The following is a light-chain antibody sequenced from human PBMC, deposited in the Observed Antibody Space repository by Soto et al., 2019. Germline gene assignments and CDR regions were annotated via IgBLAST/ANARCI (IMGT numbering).Light chain of an antibody. CDR2: GAS. Sequence: MSQSLDTVSLSPGEGATLSCRASRSISRYLAWYQHQPGQAPRLLIYGASTRATGIPARFSGSGSGTDFTLTISSLQADDFAVYCWHRDNNLTPFGPGTNVDIK. V-gene: IGKV3-15*01. CDR1: RSISRY. J-gene: IGKJ3*01. CDR3: HRDNNLTP.